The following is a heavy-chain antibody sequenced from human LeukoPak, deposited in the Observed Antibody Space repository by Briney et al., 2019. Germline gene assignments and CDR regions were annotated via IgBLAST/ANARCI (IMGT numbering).Heavy chain of an antibody. CDR3: ARYCSSISCRYFDY. Sequence: SQTLSLTCAVSGCSISSGGYSWSWIRQPLGKGLEWIGYIYHSGSTYYNPSLKSRVTISVDRSKNQFSLKLSSVTAADTAVYYCARYCSSISCRYFDYWGQGTLVTVS. CDR1: GCSISSGGYS. V-gene: IGHV4-30-2*01. J-gene: IGHJ4*02. CDR2: IYHSGST. D-gene: IGHD2-2*01.